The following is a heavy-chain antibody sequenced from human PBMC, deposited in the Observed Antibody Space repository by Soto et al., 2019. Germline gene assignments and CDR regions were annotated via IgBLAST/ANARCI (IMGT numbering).Heavy chain of an antibody. V-gene: IGHV4-34*01. D-gene: IGHD5-18*01. CDR1: GGSFSGYY. J-gene: IGHJ4*02. CDR3: ARLEVELWEQNFDS. CDR2: INHSGIT. Sequence: QVQLQQWGAGLLKPSETLFLTCADYGGSFSGYYWSWIRQPPGKGLEWIGEINHSGITNYNPSLKSRVTLSVDTSTYEVTLKLCDVTAADTALYSCARLEVELWEQNFDSWGQGTLVIVST.